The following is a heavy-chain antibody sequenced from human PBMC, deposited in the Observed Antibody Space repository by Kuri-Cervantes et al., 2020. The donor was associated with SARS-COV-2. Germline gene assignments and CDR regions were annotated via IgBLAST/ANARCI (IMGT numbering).Heavy chain of an antibody. J-gene: IGHJ2*01. CDR2: IIPTLGTP. D-gene: IGHD2-2*01. CDR3: ATVPAAMMYWYFDL. V-gene: IGHV1-69*13. Sequence: SVKVSCKASGGTFSSYALSWVRQAPGQGLEWMGGIIPTLGTPNYAQKFEGRVTITADESTSTAYMELSSLRSEDTAVYYCATVPAAMMYWYFDLWGRGTLVTVSS. CDR1: GGTFSSYA.